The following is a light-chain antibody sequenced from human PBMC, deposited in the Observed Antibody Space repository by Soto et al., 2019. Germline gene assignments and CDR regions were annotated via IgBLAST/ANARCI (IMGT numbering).Light chain of an antibody. J-gene: IGKJ1*01. CDR3: QQYRSSPRGT. V-gene: IGKV3-20*01. CDR1: QSVSSSY. CDR2: AAS. Sequence: EIVMTQSPATPSVSPGGRATLSCRALQSVSSSYLAWYQQKPGQAPRLLIYAASSRATGIPDRFSGSGSGTDFTLTISRLEPEDFAVYYCQQYRSSPRGTFGQGTKVDIK.